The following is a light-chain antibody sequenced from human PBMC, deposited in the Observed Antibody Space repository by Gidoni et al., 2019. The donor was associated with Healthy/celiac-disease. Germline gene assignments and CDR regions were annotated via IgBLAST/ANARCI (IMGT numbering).Light chain of an antibody. V-gene: IGLV3-21*02. CDR2: DDS. J-gene: IGLJ1*01. Sequence: SYVLTQPPSVSVAPGQTARITCGGNNIGSKSVHCYQQKPGQAPVLVVYDDSDRPSGIPERFSGSNSGNTATLTISMVEAGDEADYYCQVWDSSSDHYVFGTGTKVTVL. CDR3: QVWDSSSDHYV. CDR1: NIGSKS.